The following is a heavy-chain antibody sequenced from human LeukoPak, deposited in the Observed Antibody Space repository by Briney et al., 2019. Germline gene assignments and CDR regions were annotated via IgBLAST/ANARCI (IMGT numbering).Heavy chain of an antibody. CDR1: GGTFSSYF. CDR3: AREYGGAYSYGYYY. Sequence: ASVKVSCKASGGTFSSYFISWVRQAPGQGLEWGGRVIPTLGIANCAQSFQGRVKITADKSTGTAYMEFSSLRSEDTAVYYCAREYGGAYSYGYYYWGQGTLVSVSS. D-gene: IGHD5-18*01. CDR2: VIPTLGIA. J-gene: IGHJ4*02. V-gene: IGHV1-69*04.